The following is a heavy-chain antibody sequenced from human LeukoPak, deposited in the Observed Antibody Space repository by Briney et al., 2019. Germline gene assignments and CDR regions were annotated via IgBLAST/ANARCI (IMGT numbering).Heavy chain of an antibody. CDR1: GGTFSSYA. J-gene: IGHJ6*02. Sequence: GSSVKVSCKASGGTFSSYAISWVRQAPGQGLEWMGRIIPILGIANYAQKFQGRVTITADKSTSTAYMEPSSLRSEDTAVYYCASSGWPYYYYGMGVWGQGTTVTVSS. CDR3: ASSGWPYYYYGMGV. D-gene: IGHD6-19*01. V-gene: IGHV1-69*04. CDR2: IIPILGIA.